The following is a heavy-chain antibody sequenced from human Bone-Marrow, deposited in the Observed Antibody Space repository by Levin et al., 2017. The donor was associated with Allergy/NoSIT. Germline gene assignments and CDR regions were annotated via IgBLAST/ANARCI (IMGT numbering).Heavy chain of an antibody. CDR3: ARQTGNYFDY. J-gene: IGHJ4*02. CDR2: IYPGDSDV. Sequence: GGSLRLSCKASGSNFNTYWIAWVRQMPGKGLEWMGIIYPGDSDVRYSPSFQGQVTISADKSISTAYLQWSTLKASDTAMFYCARQTGNYFDYWGQGTLVTVSP. V-gene: IGHV5-51*01. D-gene: IGHD3-10*01. CDR1: GSNFNTYW.